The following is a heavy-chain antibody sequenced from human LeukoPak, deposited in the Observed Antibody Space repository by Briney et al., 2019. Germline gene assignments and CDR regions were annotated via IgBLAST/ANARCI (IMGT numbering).Heavy chain of an antibody. J-gene: IGHJ6*03. CDR1: GGSFSGYY. V-gene: IGHV4-34*01. CDR2: INHSGST. CDR3: ARGLLRRNYYYYYYMDV. D-gene: IGHD3-3*01. Sequence: SETLSLTCAVYGGSFSGYYWSWNRQPPGKGLEWIGEINHSGSTNYNPSLKSRVTISVDTSKNQFSLKLGSVTAADTAVYYCARGLLRRNYYYYYYMDVWGKGTTVTVSS.